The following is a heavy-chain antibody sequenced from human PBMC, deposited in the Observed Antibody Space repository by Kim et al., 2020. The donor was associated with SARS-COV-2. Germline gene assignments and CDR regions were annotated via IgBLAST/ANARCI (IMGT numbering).Heavy chain of an antibody. V-gene: IGHV1-69*04. CDR3: TRMNWDPNLFEDF. D-gene: IGHD7-27*01. CDR1: GGTFSSYA. CDR2: IIPVIGII. Sequence: SVKVSCKAFGGTFSSYAISWVRQAPGQGLEWMGRIIPVIGIINYAQKFQGRVTISADKSTSTTYMEMSSLRSEDTAVYFCTRMNWDPNLFEDFWGQRTLVTVAS. J-gene: IGHJ4*02.